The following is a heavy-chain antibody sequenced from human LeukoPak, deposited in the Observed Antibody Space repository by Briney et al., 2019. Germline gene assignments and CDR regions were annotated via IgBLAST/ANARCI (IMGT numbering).Heavy chain of an antibody. Sequence: GGSLRLSCAASGFTFSSYAMNWARQAPGKGLEWVSTITGSGGDTYYADSVKGRFTISRDNSKNTLYLQMNSLRAEDTAIYDCAKDPYVGGGYHFDSWGQGSLVTVSS. CDR3: AKDPYVGGGYHFDS. CDR1: GFTFSSYA. D-gene: IGHD3-22*01. J-gene: IGHJ4*02. V-gene: IGHV3-23*01. CDR2: ITGSGGDT.